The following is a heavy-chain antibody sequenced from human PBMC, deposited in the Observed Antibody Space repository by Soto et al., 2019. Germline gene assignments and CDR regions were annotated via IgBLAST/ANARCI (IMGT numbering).Heavy chain of an antibody. CDR2: INAGNGNT. D-gene: IGHD3-10*01. V-gene: IGHV1-3*01. CDR3: ATEKLMFRGVANWFDP. CDR1: GYTFTNSG. Sequence: ASVKVSCKASGYTFTNSGISWVRQAPGQRLEWMGWINAGNGNTKYSQKFQGRVTITRDTSASTAYMELSSLRSEDTAVYYCATEKLMFRGVANWFDPWGQGTLVTVSS. J-gene: IGHJ5*02.